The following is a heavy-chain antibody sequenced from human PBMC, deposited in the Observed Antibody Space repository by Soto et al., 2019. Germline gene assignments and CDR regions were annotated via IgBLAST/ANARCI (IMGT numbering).Heavy chain of an antibody. D-gene: IGHD5-12*01. CDR3: ARDSGYVGYYYYGMDV. J-gene: IGHJ6*04. Sequence: RASVKVSCKASGYTFTSYGISWVRQAPGQGLEWMGWISAYNGNTNYAQKLQGRVTMTTDTSTSTAYMELRSLRSDDTAVYYCARDSGYVGYYYYGMDVWGEGTKVTVSS. CDR2: ISAYNGNT. V-gene: IGHV1-18*04. CDR1: GYTFTSYG.